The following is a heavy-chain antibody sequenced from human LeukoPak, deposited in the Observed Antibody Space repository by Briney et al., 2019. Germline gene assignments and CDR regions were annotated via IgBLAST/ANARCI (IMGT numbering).Heavy chain of an antibody. V-gene: IGHV1-2*02. CDR2: INPNSGGT. D-gene: IGHD3-3*01. CDR3: ARGDFWSGYAYYFDY. CDR1: GYTFTGYY. J-gene: IGHJ4*02. Sequence: ASVKVSCKASGYTFTGYYMHWVRQAPGQGLEWMGWINPNSGGTNYAQKFQGRVIMTRDTSISTAYMELSRLRSDDTAVYYCARGDFWSGYAYYFDYWGQGTLVTVSS.